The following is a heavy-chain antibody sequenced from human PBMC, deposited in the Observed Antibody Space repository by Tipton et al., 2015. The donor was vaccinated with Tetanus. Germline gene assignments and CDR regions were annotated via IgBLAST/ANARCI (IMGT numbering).Heavy chain of an antibody. CDR1: GFNFRNNA. CDR3: AKGATGASYGCPDAFDV. Sequence: SLRLSCVASGFNFRNNAMSWVRQAPGKGLEWVSGLTGSGGTTYYADSVSGRFTISRDNSKNPLFLQMNDLSAEDTAVYYCAKGATGASYGCPDAFDVWGQGTMVTVSS. CDR2: LTGSGGTT. J-gene: IGHJ3*01. D-gene: IGHD3-16*01. V-gene: IGHV3-23*01.